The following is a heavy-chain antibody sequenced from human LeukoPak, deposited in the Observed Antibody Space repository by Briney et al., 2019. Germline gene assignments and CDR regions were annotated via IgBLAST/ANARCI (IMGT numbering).Heavy chain of an antibody. V-gene: IGHV3-21*01. CDR2: ISSSSSYI. D-gene: IGHD2-15*01. CDR1: GFTFSSYS. CDR3: ARKGSDDAFDI. J-gene: IGHJ3*02. Sequence: GGSLRLSCAASGFTFSSYSMNWVRQAPGKGLEWVSSISSSSSYIYYADSVKGRFTISRDNAKNSLYLQMNSLRAEDTAVYYCARKGSDDAFDIWGQGTMVTVSS.